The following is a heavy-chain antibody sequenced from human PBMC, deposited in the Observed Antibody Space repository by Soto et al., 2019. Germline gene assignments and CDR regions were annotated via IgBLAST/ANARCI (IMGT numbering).Heavy chain of an antibody. V-gene: IGHV1-69*13. CDR1: GGTFSSYA. CDR3: VRESRYCSSGSCYFHLGIDY. J-gene: IGHJ4*02. Sequence: GASVKVSCKASGGTFSSYAISWVRQAPGQGLEWMGGIIPIFGTANYAQKFQGRVTITADESTSTAYMELSSLRSEDTAVYYCVRESRYCSSGSCYFHLGIDYWGQGTLVTAPQ. CDR2: IIPIFGTA. D-gene: IGHD2-15*01.